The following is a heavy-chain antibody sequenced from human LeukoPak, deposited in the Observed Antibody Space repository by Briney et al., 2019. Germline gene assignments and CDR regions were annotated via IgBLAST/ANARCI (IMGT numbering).Heavy chain of an antibody. Sequence: SETVSLTCSVSGGSISSYYWSWIRQPPGKGLEWIGYIYYSGSTNYNPSLKSRVTISVDTSKNQFSLKLSSVTAADTAVYYCARIDGSGSYYNGAYFDYWGQGTLVTVSS. CDR2: IYYSGST. CDR1: GGSISSYY. CDR3: ARIDGSGSYYNGAYFDY. J-gene: IGHJ4*02. D-gene: IGHD3-10*01. V-gene: IGHV4-59*01.